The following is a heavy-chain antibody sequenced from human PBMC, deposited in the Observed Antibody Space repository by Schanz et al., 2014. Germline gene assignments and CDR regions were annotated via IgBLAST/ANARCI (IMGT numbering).Heavy chain of an antibody. D-gene: IGHD1-1*01. CDR1: GFTFSNYG. CDR2: INQDGSEK. J-gene: IGHJ4*02. V-gene: IGHV3-7*01. CDR3: ARDGAELYYFDD. Sequence: VQLVESGGDLVKPGGSLRLSCEASGFTFSNYGMNWVRQAPGKGLEWVANINQDGSEKYYVDSVKGRFTISRDNAKNSLYLQMNGLRAEDTAVCYCARDGAELYYFDDWGQGTLVTVSS.